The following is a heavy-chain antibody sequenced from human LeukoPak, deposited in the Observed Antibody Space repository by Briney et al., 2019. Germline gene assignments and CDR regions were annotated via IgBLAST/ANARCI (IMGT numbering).Heavy chain of an antibody. V-gene: IGHV3-21*06. CDR3: ARDAYGRDYFDY. CDR2: ISTSSSYI. Sequence: GGSLRLSCAASGFTFSSYRMNWVRQAPGKGLEWVSSISTSSSYIYYTDSMKGRFTISRDNAKNSLYPQMNSLRAEDTAVYYCARDAYGRDYFDYWGQGTLVTVSS. CDR1: GFTFSSYR. D-gene: IGHD3-10*01. J-gene: IGHJ4*02.